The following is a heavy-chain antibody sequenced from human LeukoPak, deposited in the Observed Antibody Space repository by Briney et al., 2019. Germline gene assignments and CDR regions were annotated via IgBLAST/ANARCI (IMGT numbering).Heavy chain of an antibody. CDR1: GFTFSSYW. J-gene: IGHJ4*02. CDR3: TRAYSDHSNYFDH. Sequence: PGGSLRLSCAASGFTFSSYWMGWVRQAPGKGLEWVANIKQGGSEKVYVDSVKGRFTISRDNAMNSLYLEMNSLRAEDAAVYYCTRAYSDHSNYFDHWGQGTLVTVSS. V-gene: IGHV3-7*01. D-gene: IGHD4-11*01. CDR2: IKQGGSEK.